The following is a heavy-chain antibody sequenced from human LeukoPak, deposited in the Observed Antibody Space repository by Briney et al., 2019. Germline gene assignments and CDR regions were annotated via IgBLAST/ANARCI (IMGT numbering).Heavy chain of an antibody. J-gene: IGHJ4*02. Sequence: SETLSLTCTVSGGSISSSSYYWGWIRQPPGKGLEWIGSIYYSGNTYYSPSLKSRVTIYVDTSKNQFSLKLSSVTAADTAVYYCARQREPGGYSSSWGQGTLVTVSS. CDR3: ARQREPGGYSSS. V-gene: IGHV4-39*01. CDR1: GGSISSSSYY. D-gene: IGHD6-13*01. CDR2: IYYSGNT.